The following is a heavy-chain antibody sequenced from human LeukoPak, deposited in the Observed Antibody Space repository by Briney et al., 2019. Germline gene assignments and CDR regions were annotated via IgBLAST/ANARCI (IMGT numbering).Heavy chain of an antibody. J-gene: IGHJ4*02. CDR1: GFTFGSYA. D-gene: IGHD3-10*01. Sequence: GGSLRLSCAASGFTFGSYAMSWVRQAPGKGLEWVSAISGSADRTYYADSVKGRFTISRDNSKNTLYLQMNSLRPEDTAIYYCAKESPYGSGSRNYYFHYWGQGTLVTVSS. V-gene: IGHV3-23*01. CDR2: ISGSADRT. CDR3: AKESPYGSGSRNYYFHY.